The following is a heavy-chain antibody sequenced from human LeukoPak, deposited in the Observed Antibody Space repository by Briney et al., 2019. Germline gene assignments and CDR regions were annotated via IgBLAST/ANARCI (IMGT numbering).Heavy chain of an antibody. J-gene: IGHJ4*02. Sequence: SETLSLTCTVSGGSISSGSYYWSWIRQPAGKGLEWIGRIYTSGSTNYNPSLKSRVTISVDTSKNQFSLKLSSVTAADTAVYYCARHSREDKNSLNYWGQGTLVTVSS. CDR1: GGSISSGSYY. D-gene: IGHD2/OR15-2a*01. CDR3: ARHSREDKNSLNY. CDR2: IYTSGST. V-gene: IGHV4-61*02.